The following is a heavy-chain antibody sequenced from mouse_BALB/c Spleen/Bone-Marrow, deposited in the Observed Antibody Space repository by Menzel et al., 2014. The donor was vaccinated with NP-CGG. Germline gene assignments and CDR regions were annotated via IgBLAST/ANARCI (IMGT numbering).Heavy chain of an antibody. CDR2: IDPSDSYT. J-gene: IGHJ4*01. CDR3: TRDAMDY. CDR1: GYTFTSYW. Sequence: LQESGAELVKPGASVKMSCKASGYTFTSYWMHWVRQRPGQGLEWIGVIDPSDSYTSYIQKFKGKATLTVDTSSSTAYMQLSSLTSEDSAVYYCTRDAMDYWGQGTSVTVSS. V-gene: IGHV1S127*01.